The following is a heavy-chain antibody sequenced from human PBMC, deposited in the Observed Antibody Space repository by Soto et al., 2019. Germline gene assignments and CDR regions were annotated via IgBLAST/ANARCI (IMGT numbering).Heavy chain of an antibody. CDR3: ASRKYNSGWYYFDY. CDR1: GGSISSSTYY. Sequence: SETLSLTCTVSGGSISSSTYYWGWIRQPPGKGLEWIGSIYFSGSTYYNPSLKSRVTISVDTSKNQFSLKLSSVTAADTAVYYCASRKYNSGWYYFDYWGQGTLVTVSS. V-gene: IGHV4-39*01. D-gene: IGHD6-19*01. CDR2: IYFSGST. J-gene: IGHJ4*02.